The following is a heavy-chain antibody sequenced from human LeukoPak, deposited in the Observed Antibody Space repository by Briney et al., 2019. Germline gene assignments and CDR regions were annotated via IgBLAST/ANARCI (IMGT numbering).Heavy chain of an antibody. CDR3: ARGPDYYYDSSGSFDY. CDR2: VSGSGNTV. Sequence: GGSLRLSCAASGFSFSDHYMAWIRQAPGKGLEWVSYVSGSGNTVYHADSVKGRFTISRDTAKNSVHLQMNSLRVDDTAVYYCARGPDYYYDSSGSFDYWGQGTLVTVSS. V-gene: IGHV3-11*01. J-gene: IGHJ4*02. D-gene: IGHD3-22*01. CDR1: GFSFSDHY.